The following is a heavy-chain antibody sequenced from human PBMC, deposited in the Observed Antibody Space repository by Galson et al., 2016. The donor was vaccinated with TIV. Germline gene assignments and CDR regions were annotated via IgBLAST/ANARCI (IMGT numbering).Heavy chain of an antibody. CDR2: ISYDGSDK. CDR1: GFTFSSHG. V-gene: IGHV3-30*03. CDR3: ARVDKSYHMDV. Sequence: SLRLSCAASGFTFSSHGLHWVRQAPVKGLEWVAFISYDGSDKNYAEALKGRFTISRDKSKNTLYLQMKSLRAEDTALYYCARVDKSYHMDVWGKGTTVTVSS. D-gene: IGHD3-16*02. J-gene: IGHJ6*03.